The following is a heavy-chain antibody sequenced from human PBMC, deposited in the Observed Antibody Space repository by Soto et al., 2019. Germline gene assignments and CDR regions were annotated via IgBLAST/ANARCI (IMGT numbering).Heavy chain of an antibody. Sequence: EVQLLESGGGLVQPGGSLRLSCAASGFTFSSHAVSWVRQAPGKGLEWVSGIGGSGISTYYADSVRGRFTISRDNSKNTLFLQRNSLRAEDTAVYYCAKGPQQWLVRASYFDYWGRGTPVTVSS. J-gene: IGHJ4*02. V-gene: IGHV3-23*01. CDR2: IGGSGIST. D-gene: IGHD6-19*01. CDR3: AKGPQQWLVRASYFDY. CDR1: GFTFSSHA.